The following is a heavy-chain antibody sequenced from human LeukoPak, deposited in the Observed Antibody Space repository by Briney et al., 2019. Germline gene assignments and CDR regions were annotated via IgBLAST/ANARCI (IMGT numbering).Heavy chain of an antibody. V-gene: IGHV3-23*01. J-gene: IGHJ3*02. Sequence: GGSLRLSCAASGFTFSSYAMSWVRQAPGKGLEWVSAISGSGGSTYYADSVKGRFTISRDNSKNTLYLQMNSLRAEDTAVYYCAKVHSGSYPLTNDAFDIWGQGTMVTVSS. CDR3: AKVHSGSYPLTNDAFDI. CDR2: ISGSGGST. CDR1: GFTFSSYA. D-gene: IGHD1-26*01.